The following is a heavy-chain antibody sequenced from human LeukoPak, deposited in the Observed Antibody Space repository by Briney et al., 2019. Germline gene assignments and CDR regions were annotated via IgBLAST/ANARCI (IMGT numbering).Heavy chain of an antibody. CDR2: IYKSAIT. CDR1: GFTVSSNY. V-gene: IGHV3-53*01. Sequence: GGSLRLSCAASGFTVSSNYMTWVRQAPGKGLEWVSVIYKSAITYYADTVKGRFTISRDNSKNTLYLQMNSLRAEDTAVYYCARPLRVRGVPDYMDVWGKGTTVTISS. CDR3: ARPLRVRGVPDYMDV. J-gene: IGHJ6*03. D-gene: IGHD3-10*01.